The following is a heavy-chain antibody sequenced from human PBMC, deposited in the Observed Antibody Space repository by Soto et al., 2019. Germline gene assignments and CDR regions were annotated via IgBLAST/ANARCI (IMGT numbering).Heavy chain of an antibody. CDR3: AGYCSSSYCPEDDYFALEV. CDR1: GGSIYRYY. CDR2: IYDGGST. V-gene: IGHV4-59*12. Sequence: PSETLSLTCNVSGGSIYRYYWNWIRQSPGKGLEWIGYIYDGGSTNYNHSLESRVTISVDTSKKHVSLKLSSVTAADAAGYFCAGYCSSSYCPEDDYFALEVWGQGTTVTVSS. J-gene: IGHJ6*02. D-gene: IGHD2-2*01.